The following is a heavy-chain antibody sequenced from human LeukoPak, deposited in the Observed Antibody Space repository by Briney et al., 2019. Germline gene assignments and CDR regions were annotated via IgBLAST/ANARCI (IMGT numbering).Heavy chain of an antibody. D-gene: IGHD3-22*01. CDR1: GGSISSGDYY. CDR2: IYYSGST. V-gene: IGHV4-30-4*01. CDR3: ARSMIVPIWFDY. Sequence: SSQTLSLTCTVSGGSISSGDYYWNWIRQPPGKGLEWIGYIYYSGSTYYNPSLKSRVTISVDTSKNQFSLKLSSVTAADTAVYYCARSMIVPIWFDYWGQGTQVTVSS. J-gene: IGHJ4*02.